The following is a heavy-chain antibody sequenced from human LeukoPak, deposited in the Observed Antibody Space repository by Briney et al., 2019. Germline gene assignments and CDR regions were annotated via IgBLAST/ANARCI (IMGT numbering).Heavy chain of an antibody. CDR2: ISYDGSNK. V-gene: IGHV3-30-3*01. D-gene: IGHD4-11*01. CDR1: GFTFSSYA. Sequence: GRSLRLSCAASGFTFSSYAMHWVRQAPGKGLEWVAVISYDGSNKYYADSVKGRFTISRDNSKNTLYLQMNSLRAKDTAVYYCAKGDEGVTVTTAFFDYWGQGTLVTVSS. J-gene: IGHJ4*02. CDR3: AKGDEGVTVTTAFFDY.